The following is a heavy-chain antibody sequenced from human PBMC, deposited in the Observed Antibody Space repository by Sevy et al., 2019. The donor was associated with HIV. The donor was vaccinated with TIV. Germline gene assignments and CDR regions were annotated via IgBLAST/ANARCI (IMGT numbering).Heavy chain of an antibody. J-gene: IGHJ3*02. CDR1: GFTFSSYS. CDR2: ISSSSSYI. CDR3: ARDSNGRYFDWLGAPPSAFDI. D-gene: IGHD3-9*01. Sequence: GGSLRLSCAASGFTFSSYSMNWVRQAPGKGLEWVSSISSSSSYIYYADSVKGRFTISRDNAKNSLYLQMNSLRAEDTAVDYCARDSNGRYFDWLGAPPSAFDIWGQGTMVTVSS. V-gene: IGHV3-21*01.